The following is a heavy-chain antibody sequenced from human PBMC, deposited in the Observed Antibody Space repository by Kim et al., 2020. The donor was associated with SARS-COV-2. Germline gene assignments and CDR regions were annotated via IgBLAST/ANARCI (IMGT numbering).Heavy chain of an antibody. Sequence: GGSLRLSCAASGFPFRTYWMIWVRQAPGKGLEWVANIKEDGSLKYYVDSAKGRFTVSRDNAKNTLYLQMDSLRVEDTAVYYCVGDANYQDSTGYYDAFDLWGQGTLVTVSS. CDR3: VGDANYQDSTGYYDAFDL. D-gene: IGHD3-9*01. V-gene: IGHV3-7*03. J-gene: IGHJ3*01. CDR2: IKEDGSLK. CDR1: GFPFRTYW.